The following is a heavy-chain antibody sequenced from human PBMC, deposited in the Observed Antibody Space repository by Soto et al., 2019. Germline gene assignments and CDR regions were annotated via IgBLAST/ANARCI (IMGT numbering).Heavy chain of an antibody. CDR3: ARIPVVSPLEIYYYGMDV. D-gene: IGHD2-8*02. V-gene: IGHV5-10-1*01. J-gene: IGHJ6*02. CDR2: IDPSDSYT. Sequence: GESLKISCKGSGYSFTSYWISWVRQMPGKGLEWMGRIDPSDSYTNYSPSFQGHVTISADKSISTAYLQWSSLKASDTAMYYCARIPVVSPLEIYYYGMDVVGQWTTVTVSS. CDR1: GYSFTSYW.